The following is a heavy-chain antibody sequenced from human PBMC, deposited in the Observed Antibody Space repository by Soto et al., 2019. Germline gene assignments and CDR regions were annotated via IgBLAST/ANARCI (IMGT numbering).Heavy chain of an antibody. CDR2: ISGSGGST. Sequence: GGSLRLSCAASGCTFISYAMIWVRQAPGKGLEWVSAISGSGGSTYYADSVKGRFTISRDNSKNTLYLQMNSLRAEDTAVYYCAKDTDYGDYYLSFDYWGQGTLVTVSS. CDR3: AKDTDYGDYYLSFDY. D-gene: IGHD4-17*01. V-gene: IGHV3-23*01. CDR1: GCTFISYA. J-gene: IGHJ4*02.